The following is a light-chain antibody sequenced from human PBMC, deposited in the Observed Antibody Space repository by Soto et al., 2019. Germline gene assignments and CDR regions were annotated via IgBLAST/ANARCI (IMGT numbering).Light chain of an antibody. V-gene: IGKV1-5*03. CDR1: QTISSW. J-gene: IGKJ1*01. CDR3: QHYYSYSEA. CDR2: KAS. Sequence: DIPMTQSPSTLSGSVGDRVTITCRASQTISSWLAWYQQKPGKAPKLLIYKASTLKSGVPSRFSGSGSGTEFILTISSLQPDDFASYYCQHYYSYSEAVGQGTKVELK.